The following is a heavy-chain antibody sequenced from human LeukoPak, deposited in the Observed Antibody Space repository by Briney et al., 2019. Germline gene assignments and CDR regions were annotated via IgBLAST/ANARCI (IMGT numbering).Heavy chain of an antibody. Sequence: TSETLSLTCTVSGGSLILGDFYWSWIRQPPGKGLEWIGYIYHSGSTYYNPSLKSRISISIDTSKNQFSLKLTSVTAADTAVYYCARDFSDFGSGYFFPDVTSEIWGQGTMVIVSS. CDR2: IYHSGST. D-gene: IGHD3-3*01. CDR3: ARDFSDFGSGYFFPDVTSEI. V-gene: IGHV4-30-4*08. CDR1: GGSLILGDFY. J-gene: IGHJ3*02.